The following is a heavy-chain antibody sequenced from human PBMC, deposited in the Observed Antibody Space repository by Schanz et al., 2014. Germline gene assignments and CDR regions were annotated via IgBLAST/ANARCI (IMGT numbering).Heavy chain of an antibody. Sequence: EVQLVESGGGLVQPGGSLRLSCAASGFTFRSYALGWVRQAPGKGLERVPIICYETRQFYADSVKGRFTISRDNAKNSLYLQMNSLRAEDTALYYCTKGLLPVRALADVFDVWGQGTMVTVSP. D-gene: IGHD2-21*01. CDR1: GFTFRSYA. J-gene: IGHJ3*01. V-gene: IGHV3-48*03. CDR3: TKGLLPVRALADVFDV. CDR2: IICYETRQ.